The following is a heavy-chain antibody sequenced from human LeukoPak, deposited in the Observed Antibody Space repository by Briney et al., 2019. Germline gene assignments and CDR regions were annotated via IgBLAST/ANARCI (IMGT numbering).Heavy chain of an antibody. CDR2: IDWDDDK. D-gene: IGHD3-22*01. CDR1: GFSLSTSGMC. Sequence: SGPTLVNPPQPLTLTCTFSGFSLSTSGMCVSWIRQPPGKALEWLARIDWDDDKSYSTSLKTRLTISKDTSKNQVVLTMTNMDPVDTATYYCARIHYYDSSGYYPFDYWGQGTLVTVSS. J-gene: IGHJ4*02. CDR3: ARIHYYDSSGYYPFDY. V-gene: IGHV2-70*11.